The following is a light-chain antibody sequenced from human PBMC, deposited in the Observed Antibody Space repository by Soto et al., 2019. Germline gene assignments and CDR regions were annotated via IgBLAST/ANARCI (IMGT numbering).Light chain of an antibody. Sequence: EIVMTQSPATLSVSPGERATLSCRASQSVSSNLAWYQQKPGQAPRLLIYGASTRATGIPARFSGSGSGTEFTLTISSLQSEDFEVYYCQQYNNRPVTFGQGTKGEIK. CDR2: GAS. CDR1: QSVSSN. J-gene: IGKJ1*01. CDR3: QQYNNRPVT. V-gene: IGKV3-15*01.